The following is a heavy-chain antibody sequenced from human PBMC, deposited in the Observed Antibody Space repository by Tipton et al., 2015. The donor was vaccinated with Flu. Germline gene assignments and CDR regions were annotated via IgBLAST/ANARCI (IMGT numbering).Heavy chain of an antibody. CDR1: GYTFTSNY. V-gene: IGHV1-2*02. Sequence: QLVQSGAEVKEPGASVKLSCKASGYTFTSNYMQWVRQAPGQGLEWMGWINPNRGGTNYAQKFQGRVTLTRDTSISTAYMELSRLTSDDTAVYYCARDTDFDYWGQGTLVTVSS. J-gene: IGHJ4*02. D-gene: IGHD2-8*02. CDR3: ARDTDFDY. CDR2: INPNRGGT.